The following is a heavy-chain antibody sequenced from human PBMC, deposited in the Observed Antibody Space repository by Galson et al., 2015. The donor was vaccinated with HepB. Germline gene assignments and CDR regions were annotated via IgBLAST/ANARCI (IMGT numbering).Heavy chain of an antibody. Sequence: SVKVSCKASGYTFTDKYIHWVRQAPGQGLEWMGRVNPNGGGIYFAQKFKGRVTMTRDTSIRTAYMELSRLRFDDTAVYYCARDLGDIVLDAFDMWGQGTMVTVSS. CDR3: ARDLGDIVLDAFDM. CDR1: GYTFTDKY. D-gene: IGHD2-8*02. CDR2: VNPNGGGI. V-gene: IGHV1-2*06. J-gene: IGHJ3*02.